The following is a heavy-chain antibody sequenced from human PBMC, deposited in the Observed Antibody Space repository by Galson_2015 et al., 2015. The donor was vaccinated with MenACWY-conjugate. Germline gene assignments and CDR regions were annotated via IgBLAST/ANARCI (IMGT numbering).Heavy chain of an antibody. Sequence: SLRLSCAASRFIFSSYGMHWVRQAPGKGLEWVAVISYDGSDTYYADSVKGRFTISRDNSKNTMYLQMNSLKTDDTAVYYCTTLTMILVHDDYWGQGTLVTVSS. CDR2: ISYDGSDT. V-gene: IGHV3-30*03. CDR3: TTLTMILVHDDY. D-gene: IGHD3-22*01. J-gene: IGHJ4*02. CDR1: RFIFSSYG.